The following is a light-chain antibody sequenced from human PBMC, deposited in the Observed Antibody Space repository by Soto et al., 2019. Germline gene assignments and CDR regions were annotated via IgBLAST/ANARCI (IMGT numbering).Light chain of an antibody. V-gene: IGLV2-8*01. J-gene: IGLJ1*01. Sequence: QSVLTQPPSASGSPGQSVTISCTGTSSDIGGYNYVSWYQQHPGKAPKLIIYDVKKRPSGIPDRFSGSKSGNTASLTVSGLQAEDEADYYCSSYAGTNNFDVFGNGTKVTV. CDR3: SSYAGTNNFDV. CDR2: DVK. CDR1: SSDIGGYNY.